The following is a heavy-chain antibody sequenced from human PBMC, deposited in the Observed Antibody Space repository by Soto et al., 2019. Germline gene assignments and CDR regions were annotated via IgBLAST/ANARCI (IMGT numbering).Heavy chain of an antibody. CDR1: GGTFSSYA. J-gene: IGHJ6*02. CDR3: ASQRADRGVIPYYGMDV. Sequence: QVQLVQSGAEVKKPGSSVKVSCKASGGTFSSYAISWVRQAPGQGLEWMGGIIPIFGTANYAQKFQGRVTVTPDESTSTAYMELSSLRSEDMAVYYCASQRADRGVIPYYGMDVWGQGTTVTVSS. D-gene: IGHD3-10*01. CDR2: IIPIFGTA. V-gene: IGHV1-69*05.